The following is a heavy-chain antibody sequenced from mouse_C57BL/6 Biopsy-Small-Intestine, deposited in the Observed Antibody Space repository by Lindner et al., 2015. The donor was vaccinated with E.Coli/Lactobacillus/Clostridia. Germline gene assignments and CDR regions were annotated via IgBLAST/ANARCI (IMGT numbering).Heavy chain of an antibody. CDR1: GYTFTEYT. CDR2: FYPGSGTI. Sequence: VQLQESGAELVKPGASVKLSCKASGYTFTEYTVHWVKQRSGQGLEWIGWFYPGSGTIKYNEKFKDKATLTADKSSSTVYMELRRLTSEDSAVYFCVRHEEGIYYGNFYFDYWGQGTTLTVSS. D-gene: IGHD2-1*01. V-gene: IGHV1-62-2*01. CDR3: VRHEEGIYYGNFYFDY. J-gene: IGHJ2*01.